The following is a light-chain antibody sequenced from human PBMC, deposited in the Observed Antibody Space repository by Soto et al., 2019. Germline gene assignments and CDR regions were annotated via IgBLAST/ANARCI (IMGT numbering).Light chain of an antibody. CDR1: QSVLHSSHNENY. Sequence: DIVMTQSPDSLAVSLGERATINCKSSQSVLHSSHNENYLVWYQQKPGQPPKLLIYWASTRESGVPDRFSGSGSGTDFTLTISSLQAEDVAVYYCQQYYSTPYTFGQGTKREIK. CDR2: WAS. J-gene: IGKJ2*01. V-gene: IGKV4-1*01. CDR3: QQYYSTPYT.